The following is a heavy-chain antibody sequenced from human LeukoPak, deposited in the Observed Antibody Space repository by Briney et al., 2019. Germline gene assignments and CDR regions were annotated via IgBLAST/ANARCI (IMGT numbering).Heavy chain of an antibody. CDR2: IIQDGSDK. CDR1: GFTFSSYW. D-gene: IGHD4-23*01. J-gene: IGHJ4*02. V-gene: IGHV3-7*04. Sequence: GGSLRLSCAASGFTFSSYWMSWVRQAPGKGLEWVANIIQDGSDKYCVDSVKGRFTISRDNAKNSLYLQMNSLRAQDTAVYYCARGLRWQDYWGQGTLVIVSS. CDR3: ARGLRWQDY.